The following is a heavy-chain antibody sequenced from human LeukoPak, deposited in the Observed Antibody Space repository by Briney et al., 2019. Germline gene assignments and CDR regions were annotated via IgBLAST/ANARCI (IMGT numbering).Heavy chain of an antibody. J-gene: IGHJ6*03. CDR2: IKSKTDGGTT. V-gene: IGHV3-15*01. CDR3: TRPGIRFLEWLPIYYYYMDV. Sequence: GGSLRLSCAASGFTFSSYSMNWVRQAPGKGLEWVGRIKSKTDGGTTDYAAPVKGRFTISRDDSKNTLYLQMNSLKTEDTAVYYCTRPGIRFLEWLPIYYYYMDVWGKGTTVTVSS. D-gene: IGHD3-3*01. CDR1: GFTFSSYS.